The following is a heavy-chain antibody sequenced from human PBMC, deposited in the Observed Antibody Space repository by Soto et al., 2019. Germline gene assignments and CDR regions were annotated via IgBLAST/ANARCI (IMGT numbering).Heavy chain of an antibody. D-gene: IGHD3-10*01. CDR3: ARESYYGSGATVVAY. CDR2: IYYSGTT. J-gene: IGHJ4*02. CDR1: GGSISGYY. Sequence: SETLSLTCTVSGGSISGYYWSWIRQPPGKGLEWIGYIYYSGTTSYNPSLNSRVTMSVDTSKNQFSLKVNSVTAADTAVYYCARESYYGSGATVVAYWGQGTLVTVSS. V-gene: IGHV4-59*01.